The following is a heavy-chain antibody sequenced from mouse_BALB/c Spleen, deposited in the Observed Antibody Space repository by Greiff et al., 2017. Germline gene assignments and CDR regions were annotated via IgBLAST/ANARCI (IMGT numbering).Heavy chain of an antibody. V-gene: IGHV5-12-2*01. Sequence: DVKLVESGGGLVQPGGSLKLSCAASGFTFSSYTMSWVRQTPEKRLEWVAYISNGGGSTYYPDTVKGRFTISRDNAKNTLYLQMSSLKSEDTAMYYCARLTVVAPYYYAMDYWGQGTSVTVSS. D-gene: IGHD1-1*01. CDR3: ARLTVVAPYYYAMDY. CDR2: ISNGGGST. J-gene: IGHJ4*01. CDR1: GFTFSSYT.